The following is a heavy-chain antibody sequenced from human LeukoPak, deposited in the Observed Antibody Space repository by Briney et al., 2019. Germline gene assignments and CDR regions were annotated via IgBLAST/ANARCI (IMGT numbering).Heavy chain of an antibody. V-gene: IGHV4-31*03. D-gene: IGHD2-15*01. CDR2: IYYSGST. Sequence: TLSLTCTVSGGSISSGGYYWSWIRQHPGKGLEWIGYIYYSGSTYYNPSLKSRVTISVDTSKTQFSLKLSSVTAADTAVYYCARDQGLGYSDYWGQGTLVTVSS. CDR1: GGSISSGGYY. CDR3: ARDQGLGYSDY. J-gene: IGHJ4*02.